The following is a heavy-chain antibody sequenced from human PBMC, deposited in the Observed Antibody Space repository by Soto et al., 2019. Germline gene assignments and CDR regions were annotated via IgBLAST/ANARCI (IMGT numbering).Heavy chain of an antibody. J-gene: IGHJ4*02. CDR2: ISFNNNTI. CDR3: ARHLGRIEAARFDY. V-gene: IGHV3-11*01. CDR1: GFTFSDYY. Sequence: VRLVEFGGGVVHPGASLTVSCVTSGFTFSDYYISWLRQAPGKGPECLSYISFNNNTIYYDDSVRGRFTISRDNAKNSVFLQMNRLRVEDTAVYYCARHLGRIEAARFDYWGRGTLVTVSS. D-gene: IGHD2-15*01.